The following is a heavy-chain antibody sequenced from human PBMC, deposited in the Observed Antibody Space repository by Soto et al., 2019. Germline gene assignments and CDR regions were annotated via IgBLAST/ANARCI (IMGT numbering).Heavy chain of an antibody. J-gene: IGHJ3*02. D-gene: IGHD2-21*02. CDR3: VRDNDYAFDI. Sequence: GGSLRLSCVASGCIFSDYTMNWVRQAPGKGPEWTSNIRTIREGGMSYADSVKGRFTISRDDAKNALYLQMNSLRADDTAVYSCVRDNDYAFDIWGQGTPVTVSS. CDR1: GCIFSDYT. V-gene: IGHV3-48*01. CDR2: IRTIREGGM.